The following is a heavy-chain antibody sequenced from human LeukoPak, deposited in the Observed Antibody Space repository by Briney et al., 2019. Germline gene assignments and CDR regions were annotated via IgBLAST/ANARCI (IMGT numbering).Heavy chain of an antibody. V-gene: IGHV3-48*02. D-gene: IGHD3-22*01. CDR2: ISSSSTTM. CDR1: GFTFSSYT. Sequence: GGSLRLSCAASGFTFSSYTVNWVRQAPGKGLEWISYISSSSTTMYYADSVKGRFTISRDNAKNSLYLQMNSLRDEDTAVYYCARGTYYYDSSVYRSGDYWGQGTLVTVSS. CDR3: ARGTYYYDSSVYRSGDY. J-gene: IGHJ4*02.